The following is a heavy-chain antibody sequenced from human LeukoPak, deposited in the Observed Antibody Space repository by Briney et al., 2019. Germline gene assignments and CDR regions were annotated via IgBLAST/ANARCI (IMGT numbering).Heavy chain of an antibody. CDR3: ARGLSGRDYCYYYMDV. CDR1: GGTFSSYA. CDR2: IIPIFGTS. J-gene: IGHJ6*03. D-gene: IGHD3-10*01. V-gene: IGHV1-69*05. Sequence: ASVKVSCKASGGTFSSYAISWVRQAPGQGLEWMGGIIPIFGTSNYVQKFQGRVTITTDESTNTAYMELSSLRSEDTAVYYCARGLSGRDYCYYYMDVWGKGTTVTVSS.